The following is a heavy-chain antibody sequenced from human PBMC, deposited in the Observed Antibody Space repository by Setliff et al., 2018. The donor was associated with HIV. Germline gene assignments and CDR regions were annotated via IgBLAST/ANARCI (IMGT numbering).Heavy chain of an antibody. CDR1: GYTFTSYY. CDR2: INPSGGST. V-gene: IGHV1-46*01. J-gene: IGHJ2*01. Sequence: ASVKVSCKASGYTFTSYYIHWVRQAPGQGLEWMGRINPSGGSTRYAQKFQGRVTMTRDTSTSTVYMELSSLRSEDTAVYYCARGHHFYWYFDLWGPGTLVTVSS. CDR3: ARGHHFYWYFDL.